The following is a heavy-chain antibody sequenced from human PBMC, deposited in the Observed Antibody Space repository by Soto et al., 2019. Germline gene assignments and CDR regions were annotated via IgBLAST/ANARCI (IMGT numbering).Heavy chain of an antibody. J-gene: IGHJ4*02. V-gene: IGHV1-18*01. Sequence: QVQLVQSGTEVKRPGASVKVACTASGYTFSNYGISWVRQAPGQGLEWMGWISAYNGKTNYAQKLQVRVTMTTDTSTSTTYMELRSLRSDDTAVYYCARVWRMYDYGDRPFGHGDYWGQGTLVTVSS. CDR2: ISAYNGKT. CDR3: ARVWRMYDYGDRPFGHGDY. D-gene: IGHD4-17*01. CDR1: GYTFSNYG.